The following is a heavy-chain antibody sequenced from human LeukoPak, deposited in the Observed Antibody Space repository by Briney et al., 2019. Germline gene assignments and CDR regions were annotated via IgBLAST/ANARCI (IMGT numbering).Heavy chain of an antibody. Sequence: PSETLSLTCAVSGGSISSYYWSWIRQPAGKGLEWIGRIYTSGSTNYNPSLKSRVTMSVDTSKNQFSLKLSSVTAADTAAYYCAAFRWNDVLDYYGMDVWGQGTTVTVSS. J-gene: IGHJ6*02. CDR1: GGSISSYY. CDR3: AAFRWNDVLDYYGMDV. V-gene: IGHV4-4*07. D-gene: IGHD1-1*01. CDR2: IYTSGST.